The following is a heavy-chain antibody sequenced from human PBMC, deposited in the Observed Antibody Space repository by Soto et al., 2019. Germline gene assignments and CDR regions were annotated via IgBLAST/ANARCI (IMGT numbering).Heavy chain of an antibody. V-gene: IGHV3-11*01. Sequence: QVQLVQSGGGLVKPGGSLKLSCAASGFTFSDYYMSWIRQAPGKGLEWFSNIRSSGSTKYYADAVKGLITISRENDKNSLALQMNTLRAYDTAGYYCSRVGPPLAYWGQGSLVTLSS. CDR3: SRVGPPLAY. J-gene: IGHJ4*02. CDR1: GFTFSDYY. CDR2: IRSSGSTK.